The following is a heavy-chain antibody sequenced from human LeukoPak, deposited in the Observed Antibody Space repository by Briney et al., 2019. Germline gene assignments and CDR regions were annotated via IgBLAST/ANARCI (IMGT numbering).Heavy chain of an antibody. CDR1: GGSISSSY. CDR2: IYYSGSP. Sequence: SETLSLTCTVSGGSISSSYWSWIRQPPGKGLEWIGYIYYSGSPNYNPSLKSRVTISVDTSKNQFSLKLNSVTAADTAVYYCARDGYDSSGYRRPLDFWGQGTLVTVSS. J-gene: IGHJ4*02. V-gene: IGHV4-59*01. D-gene: IGHD3-22*01. CDR3: ARDGYDSSGYRRPLDF.